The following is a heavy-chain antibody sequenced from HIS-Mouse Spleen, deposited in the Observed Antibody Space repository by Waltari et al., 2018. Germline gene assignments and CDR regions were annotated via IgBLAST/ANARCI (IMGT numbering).Heavy chain of an antibody. CDR2: IYPGDYDT. Sequence: EVQLVQSGAEVKKPGESLKISCKVSGYRFTSSWIGQVRSMPGKGLEWMGVIYPGDYDTRYSPSFQGQVTISADKSISTAYLQWSSLKASDTAMYYCARLRYSSSWLEYFQHWGQGTLVTVSS. CDR1: GYRFTSSW. CDR3: ARLRYSSSWLEYFQH. V-gene: IGHV5-51*03. J-gene: IGHJ1*01. D-gene: IGHD6-13*01.